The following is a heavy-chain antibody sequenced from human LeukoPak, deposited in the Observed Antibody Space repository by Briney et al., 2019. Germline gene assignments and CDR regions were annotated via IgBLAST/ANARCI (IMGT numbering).Heavy chain of an antibody. CDR2: INHSGST. CDR3: ARFRYYYYGMDV. J-gene: IGHJ6*02. Sequence: GSLRLSCAASGFTFSSYSMNWVRQPPGKGLEWIGEINHSGSTNYNPSLKSRVTISVDTSKNQFSLKLSSVTAADTAVYYCARFRYYYYGMDVWGQGTTVTVSS. V-gene: IGHV4-34*01. CDR1: GFTFSSYS.